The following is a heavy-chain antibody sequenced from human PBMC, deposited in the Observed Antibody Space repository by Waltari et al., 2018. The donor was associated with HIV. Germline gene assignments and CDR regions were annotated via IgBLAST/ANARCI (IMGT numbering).Heavy chain of an antibody. J-gene: IGHJ4*03. CDR3: AKDGAPGRDAVFDT. CDR2: VRYDGSHE. D-gene: IGHD1-26*01. V-gene: IGHV3-33*03. Sequence: QVHVVESGGAVVQPGGSLRLSCTASGVNLKLYDIHWVRQAPGRGLEWVAGVRYDGSHEYYGDAVKGRFTISRDNSKNAIFLEMTVLRLEDTANYHCAKDGAPGRDAVFDTWGQGTLVTV. CDR1: GVNLKLYD.